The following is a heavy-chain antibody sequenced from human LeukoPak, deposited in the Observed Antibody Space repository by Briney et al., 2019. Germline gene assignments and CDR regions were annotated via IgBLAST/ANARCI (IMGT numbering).Heavy chain of an antibody. CDR2: ISYGGSNK. V-gene: IGHV3-30-3*01. Sequence: GGSLRLSCAASGFTFSSYAMHWVRQAPGKGLQWVAVISYGGSNKYYADSVKGRFTISRDNSKNTLYLQMNSLRAEDTAVYYCARGGRPPPTYYYGSGSYSYLDYWGQGTLVTVSS. CDR1: GFTFSSYA. CDR3: ARGGRPPPTYYYGSGSYSYLDY. J-gene: IGHJ4*02. D-gene: IGHD3-10*01.